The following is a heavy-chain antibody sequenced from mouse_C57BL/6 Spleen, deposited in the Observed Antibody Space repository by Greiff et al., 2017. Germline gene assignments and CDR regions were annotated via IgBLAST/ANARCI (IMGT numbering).Heavy chain of an antibody. CDR2: IYPGDGAT. CDR3: AIREESWYFDV. CDR1: GYAFSSYW. Sequence: QVQLQQSGAELVKPGASVKISCKASGYAFSSYWMNWVKQRPGKGLEWIGQIYPGDGATNYNGKFKGKATLTADKSSSTAYMQLSSLTSEDSAFYFCAIREESWYFDVWGTGTTVTVSS. J-gene: IGHJ1*03. V-gene: IGHV1-80*01.